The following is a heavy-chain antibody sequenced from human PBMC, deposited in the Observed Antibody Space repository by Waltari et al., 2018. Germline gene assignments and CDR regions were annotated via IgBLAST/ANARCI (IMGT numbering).Heavy chain of an antibody. CDR1: GFTFSSYT. D-gene: IGHD6-13*01. V-gene: IGHV3-21*01. CDR2: ISSGNSYI. J-gene: IGHJ4*02. CDR3: ARDGISSTQSGYFDY. Sequence: EVQLVGSGGGLVKPGGSLRLSCAASGFTFSSYTMNWVRQAPGKGLGWVSSISSGNSYIYYADSVKCRFTISRDNAKNSLYLQMNSLRAEDTAVYFCARDGISSTQSGYFDYWGQGVLVTVSS.